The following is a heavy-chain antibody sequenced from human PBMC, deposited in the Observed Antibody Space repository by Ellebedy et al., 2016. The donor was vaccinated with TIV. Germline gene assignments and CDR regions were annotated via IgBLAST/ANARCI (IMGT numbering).Heavy chain of an antibody. CDR1: RFTFSIFG. J-gene: IGHJ4*02. V-gene: IGHV3-30*18. CDR2: ISSDGRKK. CDR3: AKDESVGEVPRPFDY. Sequence: GGSLRLSXAASRFTFSIFGPHWVRQAPGKGLEWVALISSDGRKKYYADSVRGRFTISRDNSKNTLYLQMDSLRVEDTAIYYCAKDESVGEVPRPFDYWGQGTLVTASS. D-gene: IGHD3-10*01.